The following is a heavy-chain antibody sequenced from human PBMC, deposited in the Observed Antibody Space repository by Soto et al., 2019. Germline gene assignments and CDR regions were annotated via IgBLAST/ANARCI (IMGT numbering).Heavy chain of an antibody. D-gene: IGHD3-10*01. CDR1: GGSISSSSYY. CDR3: ARWGALRTWENSHYYGSGSYWGFDY. CDR2: IYYSGST. J-gene: IGHJ4*02. Sequence: QMQLQESGPGLVKPSETLSLTCTVSGGSISSSSYYWGWIRQPPGKGLEWIGSIYYSGSTYYNPSLKSRVTISVDTSKNQFSLKLSSGTAADTAVYYCARWGALRTWENSHYYGSGSYWGFDYWGQGTLVTVSS. V-gene: IGHV4-39*01.